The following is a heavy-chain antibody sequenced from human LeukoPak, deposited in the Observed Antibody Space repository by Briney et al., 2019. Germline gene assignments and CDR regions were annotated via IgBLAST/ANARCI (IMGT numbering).Heavy chain of an antibody. CDR3: ARTSTQWLVNNDAFDI. J-gene: IGHJ3*02. CDR1: GYTFTSYG. CDR2: ISAYNGNT. Sequence: GASVKVSCKASGYTFTSYGISWVRQAPGQGLEWMGWISAYNGNTNYAQKLQGRVTMTTDTSTSTAYMELRSLRSDDTAVYYCARTSTQWLVNNDAFDIWGQGTMVTVSS. D-gene: IGHD6-19*01. V-gene: IGHV1-18*01.